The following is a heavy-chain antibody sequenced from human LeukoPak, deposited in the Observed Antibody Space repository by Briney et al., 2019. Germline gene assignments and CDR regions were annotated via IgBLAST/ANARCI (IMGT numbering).Heavy chain of an antibody. CDR2: ISSSGGHI. Sequence: GRSLRLFCAASGFTFSGYSMNWVRQAPGKGLEWVSSISSSGGHIHYADSVKGRFTISRHNAKNSVYLQMNSLRAEDTAVYFCGRDSVTVAPAAPDYWGQGTLVTVSS. D-gene: IGHD2-2*01. J-gene: IGHJ4*02. CDR1: GFTFSGYS. V-gene: IGHV3-21*01. CDR3: GRDSVTVAPAAPDY.